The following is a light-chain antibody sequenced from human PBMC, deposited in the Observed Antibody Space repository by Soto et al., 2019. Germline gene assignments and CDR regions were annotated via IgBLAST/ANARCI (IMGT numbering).Light chain of an antibody. J-gene: IGKJ3*01. V-gene: IGKV3-20*01. CDR1: QSVSSKY. Sequence: DIVLTQSPGTLSLSPGERATLSCRASQSVSSKYLAWYQQKPGQPPRVLIYGTSIRATGIPERFSGGGSGTDFTLTLTRLESEDFVLYYCQQYGSSLFKFGPGTKVDF. CDR2: GTS. CDR3: QQYGSSLFK.